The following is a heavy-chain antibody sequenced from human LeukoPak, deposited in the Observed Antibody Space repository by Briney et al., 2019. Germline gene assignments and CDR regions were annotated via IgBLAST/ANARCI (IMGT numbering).Heavy chain of an antibody. J-gene: IGHJ4*02. CDR3: ARGLEGATTS. D-gene: IGHD1-26*01. Sequence: GGSLTLSCAASGFTFSGYSMNWVRQAPGKGLEWVSYISSSSTTIYYADSVKGRFTISRDNAKNSLYLQMNSLRAEDTAVYYCARGLEGATTSWGQGTLVTVSS. CDR1: GFTFSGYS. V-gene: IGHV3-48*01. CDR2: ISSSSTTI.